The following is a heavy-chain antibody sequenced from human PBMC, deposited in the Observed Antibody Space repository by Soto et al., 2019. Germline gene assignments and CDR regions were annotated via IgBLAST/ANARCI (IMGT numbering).Heavy chain of an antibody. CDR2: IKQDGSEK. J-gene: IGHJ5*02. Sequence: GGSLRLSCAASGFTFSSYWMSWVRQAPGKGLEWVANIKQDGSEKYYVDSVKGRFTISRDNAKNSLYLQMNSLRAEDTAVYYCARGHIVVVPAAMLVWFDPWGQGTLVTVSS. D-gene: IGHD2-2*01. V-gene: IGHV3-7*04. CDR1: GFTFSSYW. CDR3: ARGHIVVVPAAMLVWFDP.